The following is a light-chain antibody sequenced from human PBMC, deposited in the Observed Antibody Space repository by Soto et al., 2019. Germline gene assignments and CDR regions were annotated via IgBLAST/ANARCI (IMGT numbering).Light chain of an antibody. Sequence: EIVLTQSPATVSLSPGERATLSCRASQSVSSYLAWYQQKPGQAPRLLIYDASNRATGIPARFSGSGSGTDFTLTISSLEPEDFAVYYCQQRSNWPPEGLTFGGGTKVEIK. V-gene: IGKV3-11*01. J-gene: IGKJ4*01. CDR2: DAS. CDR1: QSVSSY. CDR3: QQRSNWPPEGLT.